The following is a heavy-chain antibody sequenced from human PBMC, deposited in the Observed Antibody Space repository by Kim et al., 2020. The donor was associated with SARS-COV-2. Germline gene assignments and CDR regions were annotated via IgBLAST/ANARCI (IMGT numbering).Heavy chain of an antibody. V-gene: IGHV4-39*01. CDR2: IYYSGST. D-gene: IGHD2-2*01. CDR3: ARHSRIVVVPAAILA. J-gene: IGHJ4*02. CDR1: GGSISSSSYY. Sequence: SQTLSLTCTVSGGSISSSSYYWGWIRQPPGKWLEWIGSIYYSGSTYYNPSLKSRVTISVDTSKNQFSLKLSSVPAADTAVYYCARHSRIVVVPAAILAWGQGTLVTVSS.